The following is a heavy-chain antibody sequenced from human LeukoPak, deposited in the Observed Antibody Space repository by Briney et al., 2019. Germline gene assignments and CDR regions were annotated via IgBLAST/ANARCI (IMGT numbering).Heavy chain of an antibody. V-gene: IGHV1-18*01. Sequence: ASVKVSCKASGYTFTSYGISWVRQAPGQGLEWMGWISAYNGNTNYAQKLQGRVTMTTDTSTSTAYMELRSLRSDDTAVYYCARDLGIVGAHDAFDIWGQGTMVTVSS. J-gene: IGHJ3*02. CDR2: ISAYNGNT. D-gene: IGHD1-26*01. CDR1: GYTFTSYG. CDR3: ARDLGIVGAHDAFDI.